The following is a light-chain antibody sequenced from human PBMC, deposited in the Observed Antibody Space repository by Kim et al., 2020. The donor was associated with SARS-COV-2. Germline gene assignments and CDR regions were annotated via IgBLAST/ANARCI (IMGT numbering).Light chain of an antibody. J-gene: IGLJ1*01. CDR3: GTWDYGLSGCV. CDR2: SDN. CDR1: NSNIGSGD. V-gene: IGLV1-44*01. Sequence: ELTQPPSASGTPGQRVTITCSGSNSNIGSGDVNRYQQFPGTTPKILIYSDNQRRSWVPDRFSGSKSGTSASLAISELQSEDEADYYCGTWDYGLSGCVFGGGTKVTVL.